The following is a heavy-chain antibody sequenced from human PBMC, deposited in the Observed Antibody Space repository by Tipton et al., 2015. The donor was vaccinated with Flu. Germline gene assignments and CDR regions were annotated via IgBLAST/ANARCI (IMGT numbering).Heavy chain of an antibody. V-gene: IGHV3-21*01. CDR3: ARAVGSSSSY. CDR2: IVRSGTST. J-gene: IGHJ4*02. Sequence: SLRLSCTASGITFSSYAMSWVRQAPGKGLEWVSTIVRSGTSTYYADSVKGRFTISRDNAKNSLYLLMNSLRVEDTAVYYCARAVGSSSSYWGQGTLVTVSS. D-gene: IGHD6-6*01. CDR1: GITFSSYA.